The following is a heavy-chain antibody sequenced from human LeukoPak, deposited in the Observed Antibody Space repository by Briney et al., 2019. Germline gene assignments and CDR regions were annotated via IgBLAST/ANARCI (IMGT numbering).Heavy chain of an antibody. CDR1: GGSISSSSYY. J-gene: IGHJ6*02. Sequence: KSSETLSLTCTVSGGSISSSSYYWGWIRQPPGKGLEWIGSIYYSGSTNYNPSLKSRVTISVDTSKNQFSLKLSSVTAADTAVYYCARGQAVAGLYYYGMDVWGQGTTVTVSS. V-gene: IGHV4-39*07. CDR3: ARGQAVAGLYYYGMDV. CDR2: IYYSGST. D-gene: IGHD6-19*01.